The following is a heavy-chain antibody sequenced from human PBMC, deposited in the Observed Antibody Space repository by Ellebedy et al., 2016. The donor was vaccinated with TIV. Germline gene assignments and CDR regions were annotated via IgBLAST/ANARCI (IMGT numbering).Heavy chain of an antibody. CDR2: INPNSGGT. Sequence: ASVKVSCKTSGYTFTGYYIHWVRQAPGQGLEWMGWINPNSGGTNYAQRFQGRVTLTRDTSINTAYMELSRLGSDDTAVYYCARDQVTVTYPYFDYWGQGTLVTVSS. V-gene: IGHV1-2*02. CDR1: GYTFTGYY. J-gene: IGHJ4*02. CDR3: ARDQVTVTYPYFDY. D-gene: IGHD4-17*01.